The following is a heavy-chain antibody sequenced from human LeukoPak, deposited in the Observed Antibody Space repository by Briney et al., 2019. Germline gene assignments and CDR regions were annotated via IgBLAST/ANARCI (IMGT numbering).Heavy chain of an antibody. CDR3: ARLRRYCSNTSCPKTLDI. D-gene: IGHD2-2*01. J-gene: IGHJ6*04. V-gene: IGHV4-34*01. CDR1: GGSFSAYY. CDR2: INHGGST. Sequence: SETLSLTCAVNGGSFSAYYWNWIRQPPGKGLEWIGEINHGGSTNYNPSLKSRVTISVDTSKNQFSLKLRSVTAADTAVYYCARLRRYCSNTSCPKTLDIWGKGTTVTVSS.